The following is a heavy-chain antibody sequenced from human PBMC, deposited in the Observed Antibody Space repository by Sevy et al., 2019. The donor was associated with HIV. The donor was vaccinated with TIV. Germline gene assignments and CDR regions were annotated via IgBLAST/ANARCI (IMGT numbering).Heavy chain of an antibody. Sequence: GGSLRLSCAASGFNFRTYNMNWVRQAPGKGLEWVSSVSSSSSYIYYAYSVKGRFTISRDNAKSSLYLQINSLRAEDTALYYCERDYVLPATIDYYYYGIDVRGQGTTVTVSS. CDR2: VSSSSSYI. CDR1: GFNFRTYN. V-gene: IGHV3-21*01. J-gene: IGHJ6*02. CDR3: ERDYVLPATIDYYYYGIDV. D-gene: IGHD2-2*01.